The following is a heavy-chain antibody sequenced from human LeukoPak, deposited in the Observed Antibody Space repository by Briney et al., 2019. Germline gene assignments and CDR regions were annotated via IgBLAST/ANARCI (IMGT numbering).Heavy chain of an antibody. CDR3: ARDSTAGGGITMILHHYYGMDV. J-gene: IGHJ6*04. CDR1: GYTFTSYG. V-gene: IGHV1-18*01. CDR2: ISAYNGNT. D-gene: IGHD3-22*01. Sequence: GASVKVSCKASGYTFTSYGISWVRQAPGQGLEWMGWISAYNGNTNYAQKLQGRVTMTTDTSTSTAYMELRSLRSDDTAVYYCARDSTAGGGITMILHHYYGMDVWGKGTTVTVSS.